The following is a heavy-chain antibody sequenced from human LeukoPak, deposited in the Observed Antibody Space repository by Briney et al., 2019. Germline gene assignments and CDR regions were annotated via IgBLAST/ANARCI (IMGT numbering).Heavy chain of an antibody. CDR3: ARPRGVSDY. J-gene: IGHJ4*02. V-gene: IGHV3-48*02. D-gene: IGHD3-10*01. CDR1: GFTFSSYS. CDR2: ISTSSSTI. Sequence: PGGSLRLSCAASGFTFSSYSMNWVRQAPGKGLEWVSYISTSSSTIYYADSVKGRFTISRDNAKNSLYLQMSSLRDDDTAVYFCARPRGVSDYWGQGTLVTVSS.